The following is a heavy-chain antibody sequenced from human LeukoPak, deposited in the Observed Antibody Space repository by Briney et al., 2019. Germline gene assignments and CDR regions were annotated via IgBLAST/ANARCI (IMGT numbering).Heavy chain of an antibody. D-gene: IGHD1-14*01. CDR2: ISGSGGST. CDR3: ANSRRSTRTRFDY. J-gene: IGHJ4*02. V-gene: IGHV3-23*01. Sequence: GGSLRLSCAASGFTFSSYAMSWVRQAPGKGLEWVSAISGSGGSTYYADSVKGRFTISRDNSKNTLYLQMNSLRAEDTAVYYCANSRRSTRTRFDYWGQGTLVTVSS. CDR1: GFTFSSYA.